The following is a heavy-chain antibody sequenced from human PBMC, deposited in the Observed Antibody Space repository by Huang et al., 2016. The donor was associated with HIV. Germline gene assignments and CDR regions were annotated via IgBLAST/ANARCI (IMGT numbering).Heavy chain of an antibody. Sequence: QVQLVQSGAEVKNPGASVRVSCKASGYTFTDSNIPWVRQAPGQGLEWMGWIKPKRGGTSYAQRFQGTITMTRDTNIRTVHMDLRRIQSDDTAVYFCARDWSFGSSTSPADWGQGTLVTVSS. CDR3: ARDWSFGSSTSPAD. V-gene: IGHV1-2*02. J-gene: IGHJ4*02. CDR2: IKPKRGGT. D-gene: IGHD6-6*01. CDR1: GYTFTDSN.